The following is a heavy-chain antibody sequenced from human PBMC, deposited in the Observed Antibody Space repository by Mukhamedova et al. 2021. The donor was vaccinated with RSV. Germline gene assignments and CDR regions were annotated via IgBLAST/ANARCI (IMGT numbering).Heavy chain of an antibody. CDR3: VREKEYSTAFDS. Sequence: GLVWVSRINKDGSSITYADSVKGRFTISRDNAKNTLSLHMDSLRAEDTAVYYCVREKEYSTAFDSWCQGTPVTVSS. CDR2: INKDGSSI. V-gene: IGHV3-74*01. J-gene: IGHJ4*02. D-gene: IGHD6-6*01.